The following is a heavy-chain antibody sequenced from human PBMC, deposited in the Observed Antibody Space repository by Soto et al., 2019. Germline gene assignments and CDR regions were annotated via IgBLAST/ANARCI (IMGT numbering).Heavy chain of an antibody. CDR1: GYSFTSYA. CDR3: ARSIVVVTALDY. D-gene: IGHD2-21*02. V-gene: IGHV1-3*01. J-gene: IGHJ4*02. Sequence: ASVKVSCKASGYSFTSYAMHWVRQAPGQRLEWMGWINAGNGNTKYSQKFQGRVTITRDTSASTAYMELSSLRSEDTAVYYCARSIVVVTALDYWGQGTLVTVS. CDR2: INAGNGNT.